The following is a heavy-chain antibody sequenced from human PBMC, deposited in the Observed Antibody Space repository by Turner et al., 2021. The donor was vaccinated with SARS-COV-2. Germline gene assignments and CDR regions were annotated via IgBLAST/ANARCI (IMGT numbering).Heavy chain of an antibody. Sequence: QVQLEQSGAEVKKPGSSVKVSGKASGGTFSSYAISWVRQAPGQGLEWMGGIIPIFDTTNYAQKFQGRVTITADKSTSTAYMELSGLRSEDTAVYYCARDRDYDSSGYWEQSWGQGTLVTVSS. J-gene: IGHJ4*02. D-gene: IGHD3-22*01. V-gene: IGHV1-69*06. CDR3: ARDRDYDSSGYWEQS. CDR2: IIPIFDTT. CDR1: GGTFSSYA.